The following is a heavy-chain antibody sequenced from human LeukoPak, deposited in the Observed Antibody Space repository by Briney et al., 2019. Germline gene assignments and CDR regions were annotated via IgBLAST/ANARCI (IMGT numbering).Heavy chain of an antibody. J-gene: IGHJ4*02. Sequence: PGGSLRLSCAASGFTFSSYAMHWVRQAPGKGLEWVAVISYDGSNKYYADSVKGRFTISRDNSKNTLYLQMNSLRAEDTAVYYCARDVSSGYYTLGFDYWGQGTLVTVSS. CDR3: ARDVSSGYYTLGFDY. CDR1: GFTFSSYA. CDR2: ISYDGSNK. V-gene: IGHV3-30-3*01. D-gene: IGHD3-22*01.